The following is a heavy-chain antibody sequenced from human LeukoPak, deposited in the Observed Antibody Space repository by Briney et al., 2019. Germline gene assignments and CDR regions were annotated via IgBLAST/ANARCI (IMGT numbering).Heavy chain of an antibody. CDR1: GCTFNSYI. J-gene: IGHJ4*02. D-gene: IGHD6-19*01. Sequence: GGSLRLSCAASGCTFNSYIMNCVRQAPGKGLEGVSSITGSGVYTYYADSVKGRFTISRDNAKHSLYMQMNSLRAEDTAVYYCARDLGSGVNSAFDYWGQGTLVTVSS. CDR2: ITGSGVYT. CDR3: ARDLGSGVNSAFDY. V-gene: IGHV3-21*01.